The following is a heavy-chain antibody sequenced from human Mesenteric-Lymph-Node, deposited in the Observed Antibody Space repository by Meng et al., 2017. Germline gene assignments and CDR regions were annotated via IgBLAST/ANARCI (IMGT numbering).Heavy chain of an antibody. Sequence: SVKVSCKASGGTFSSYAISWVRQAPGQGLEWMGGIIPIFGTANYAQKFQGRVTITADESTSTAYMELSSLRSEDTAVYYCARDGDGYTLAPDWGQGTLVTGAS. CDR1: GGTFSSYA. CDR3: ARDGDGYTLAPD. V-gene: IGHV1-69*13. CDR2: IIPIFGTA. D-gene: IGHD5-24*01. J-gene: IGHJ4*02.